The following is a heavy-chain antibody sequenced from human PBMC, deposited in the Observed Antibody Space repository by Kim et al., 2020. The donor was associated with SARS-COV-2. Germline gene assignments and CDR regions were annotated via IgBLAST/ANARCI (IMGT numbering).Heavy chain of an antibody. CDR2: INHSGST. CDR3: ARGRRLWGGYNWNYFDY. D-gene: IGHD5-12*01. V-gene: IGHV4-34*01. J-gene: IGHJ4*02. CDR1: GGSFSGYY. Sequence: SETLSLTCAVYGGSFSGYYWSWIRQPPGKGLEWIGEINHSGSTNYNPSLKSRVTISVDTSKNQFSLKLSSVTAADTAVYYCARGRRLWGGYNWNYFDYWGQGTLVTVSS.